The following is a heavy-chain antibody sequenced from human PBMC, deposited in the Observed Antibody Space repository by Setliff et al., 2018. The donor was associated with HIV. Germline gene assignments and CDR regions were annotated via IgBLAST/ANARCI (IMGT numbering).Heavy chain of an antibody. J-gene: IGHJ4*02. Sequence: GASVKVSCKASGYTFSGYYMHWVRQAPGQGLEWVGWINLNSGGTNYAQKFQGWVTMTRDTSIITAYMQLDRLGSDDTAVYYCARGPRGYDSSYYFDYWGQGTLVTVS. V-gene: IGHV1-2*04. CDR3: ARGPRGYDSSYYFDY. CDR2: INLNSGGT. CDR1: GYTFSGYY. D-gene: IGHD3-22*01.